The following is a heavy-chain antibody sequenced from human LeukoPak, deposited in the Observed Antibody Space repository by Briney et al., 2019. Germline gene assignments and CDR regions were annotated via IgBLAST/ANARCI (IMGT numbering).Heavy chain of an antibody. CDR2: IRWNSNFM. V-gene: IGHV3-9*01. D-gene: IGHD1-1*01. Sequence: GRSLRLSCAASGFNFNGYAMHWVRQAPGKGLEWVSGIRWNSNFMSYADSVKGRFTISRDNAKNSLYLQMNSLKTEGTALYYCVKTNRDGYNFDFWGQGTLVTVSS. J-gene: IGHJ4*02. CDR1: GFNFNGYA. CDR3: VKTNRDGYNFDF.